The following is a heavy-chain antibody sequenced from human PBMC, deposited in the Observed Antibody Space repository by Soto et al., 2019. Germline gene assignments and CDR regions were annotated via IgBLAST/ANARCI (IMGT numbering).Heavy chain of an antibody. CDR1: GFTFSSYS. Sequence: GGSLRLSCAASGFTFSSYSINWVRQAPGKGLEWVSSISSSSSYIYYADSVKGRFTISRDNAKNSLYLQMNSLRAEDTAVYYCARDRWRPMEYSNDDAFDIWGQGTMVTVSS. V-gene: IGHV3-21*01. CDR2: ISSSSSYI. D-gene: IGHD4-4*01. CDR3: ARDRWRPMEYSNDDAFDI. J-gene: IGHJ3*02.